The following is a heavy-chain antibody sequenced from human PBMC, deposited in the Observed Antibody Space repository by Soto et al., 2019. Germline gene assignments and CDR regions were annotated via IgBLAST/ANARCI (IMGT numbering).Heavy chain of an antibody. J-gene: IGHJ4*02. V-gene: IGHV3-23*01. CDR1: GFTFSSYA. CDR3: AKDRGSSSWFYYFDY. D-gene: IGHD6-13*01. Sequence: EVQLLESGGGLVQPGGSLRLSCAASGFTFSSYAMSWVRQAPGKGLEWVSGISGSGGTTHYADSVKGRFTISRDNSKNTLSLKMNVLRAEDTAVYYCAKDRGSSSWFYYFDYWGQGTLITVSS. CDR2: ISGSGGTT.